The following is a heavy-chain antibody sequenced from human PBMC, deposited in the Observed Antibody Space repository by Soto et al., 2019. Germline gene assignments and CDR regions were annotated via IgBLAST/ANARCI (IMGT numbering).Heavy chain of an antibody. CDR1: GFNVMSYW. J-gene: IGHJ4*02. V-gene: IGHV3-7*01. CDR2: IKEDGSEI. CDR3: ARDIGFDYVN. D-gene: IGHD3-16*01. Sequence: GGSLRLSCAVSGFNVMSYWMSWVRQAPGKGLEWVASIKEDGSEIYYLHSVRGRFSISRDSEGNALHLTMNYLSAEDTGVYFCARDIGFDYVNWGPGTLVTVYS.